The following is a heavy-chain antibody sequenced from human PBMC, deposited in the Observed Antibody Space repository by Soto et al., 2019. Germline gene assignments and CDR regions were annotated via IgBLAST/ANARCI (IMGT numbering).Heavy chain of an antibody. CDR1: GDYSSSYY. D-gene: IGHD2-15*01. V-gene: IGHV4-59*01. CDR3: ACMRGYRGSTIDY. CDR2: ISYSGNT. Sequence: PSETLSLTCTIYGDYSSSYYWSWIRQPPGKGLEWIGYISYSGNTNYNPSLKSRVAMSIDTSKNQFSLKVTSATAADTAVYHCACMRGYRGSTIDYWGQGTQVTVSS. J-gene: IGHJ4*02.